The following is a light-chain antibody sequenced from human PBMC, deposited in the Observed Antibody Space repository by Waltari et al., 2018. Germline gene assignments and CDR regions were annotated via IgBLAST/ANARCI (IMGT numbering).Light chain of an antibody. Sequence: DIQMTQSLSSLSASVGDRVTITCRAGQSISTYLNWYQQKPGKTPKLLIYAASSLQSGVPARFRGSGAGTDFTLTVSSLQPEDFATYYCQQSYSTPTFGQGTKLEIK. CDR3: QQSYSTPT. CDR2: AAS. V-gene: IGKV1-39*01. CDR1: QSISTY. J-gene: IGKJ2*01.